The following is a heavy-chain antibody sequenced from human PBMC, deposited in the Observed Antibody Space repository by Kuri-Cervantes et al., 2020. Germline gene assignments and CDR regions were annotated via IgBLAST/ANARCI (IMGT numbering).Heavy chain of an antibody. J-gene: IGHJ6*02. CDR1: GFTFSSYA. Sequence: LSLTCAASGFTFSSYAMSWVRQAPGKGLEWVSAISGSGGSTYYADSVKGRFTISRDNSKNTLYLQMNSLRAEDTAVYYCAKDSFSTVVTVDYYYGMDVWGQGTTVTVSS. CDR2: ISGSGGST. V-gene: IGHV3-23*01. CDR3: AKDSFSTVVTVDYYYGMDV. D-gene: IGHD4-23*01.